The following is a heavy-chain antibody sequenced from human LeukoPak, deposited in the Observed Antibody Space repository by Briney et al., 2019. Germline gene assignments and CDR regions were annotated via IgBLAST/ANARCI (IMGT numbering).Heavy chain of an antibody. V-gene: IGHV1-8*01. CDR3: ARGSWFGEYTFDY. Sequence: ASVKVSCKASGYTFTSYDINWVRQATGQGLEWLGWMNPNSGNTGYAQKFQGRVTMTRNTSISTAYIELSSLRSEDTAVYYCARGSWFGEYTFDYWGQGTLVTVSS. J-gene: IGHJ4*02. D-gene: IGHD3-10*01. CDR2: MNPNSGNT. CDR1: GYTFTSYD.